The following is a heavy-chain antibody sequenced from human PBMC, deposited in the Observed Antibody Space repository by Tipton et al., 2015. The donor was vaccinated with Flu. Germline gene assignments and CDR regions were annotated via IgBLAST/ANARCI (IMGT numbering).Heavy chain of an antibody. J-gene: IGHJ1*01. CDR3: ARAPGPPPLWLGGCDH. V-gene: IGHV4-59*01. D-gene: IGHD3-10*01. CDR2: IYHSGST. Sequence: TLSLTCTVSGGSFSSYYWSWIRQPPGKGLEWIGEIYHSGSTNYNPSLKSRVTISVDTSKNQFSLKLSSVTAADTAEYYCARAPGPPPLWLGGCDHGAQGPRDPVST. CDR1: GGSFSSYY.